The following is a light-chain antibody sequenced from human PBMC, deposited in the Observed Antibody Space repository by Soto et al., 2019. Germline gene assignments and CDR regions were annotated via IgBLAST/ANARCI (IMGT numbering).Light chain of an antibody. J-gene: IGLJ3*02. CDR2: RVI. V-gene: IGLV2-14*03. Sequence: QSALTQPASVSGSPGQSITISCTGISSDIGRYDYVSWYQQFPGKAPKLMIYRVINRPSGVSDRFSGSKSGNSASLSISGLQPEDEASYFCGSYTSATTWVFGGGTQLTVL. CDR3: GSYTSATTWV. CDR1: SSDIGRYDY.